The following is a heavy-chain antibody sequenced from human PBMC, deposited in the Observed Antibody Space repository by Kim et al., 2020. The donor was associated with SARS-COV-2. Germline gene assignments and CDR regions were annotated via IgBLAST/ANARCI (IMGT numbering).Heavy chain of an antibody. CDR3: TRMSRIRNIFGFSDT. D-gene: IGHD3-9*01. V-gene: IGHV4-31*03. J-gene: IGHJ5*02. Sequence: SETLSLTCTVSGGSIRSGDFHWNWIRQYPNKSLEWIGYVHSTGRTTNYLPALKSRVSVSLDTSENQFSLKLSSVTAADTAVYYCTRMSRIRNIFGFSDTWGQGTLVTVSS. CDR1: GGSIRSGDFH. CDR2: VHSTGRTT.